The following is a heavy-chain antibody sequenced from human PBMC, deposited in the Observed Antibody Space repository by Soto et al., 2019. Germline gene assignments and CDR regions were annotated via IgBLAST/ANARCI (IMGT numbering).Heavy chain of an antibody. CDR2: IGSDTTTI. Sequence: PGGSLRLSCTASGFTFSNYNMNWVRRSPGKGLEWVSYIGSDTTTIYYADSVKGRFTISRDNAKNSLYLQMNSLRDEDTAVYYCARLFTGAHYYYYSMDVWGQGTTVTVSS. CDR1: GFTFSNYN. J-gene: IGHJ6*02. V-gene: IGHV3-48*02. D-gene: IGHD1-1*01. CDR3: ARLFTGAHYYYYSMDV.